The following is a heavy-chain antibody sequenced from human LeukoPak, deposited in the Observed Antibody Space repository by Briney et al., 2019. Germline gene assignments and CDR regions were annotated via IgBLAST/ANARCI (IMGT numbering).Heavy chain of an antibody. CDR3: AQTTPDSSRREY. V-gene: IGHV4-4*07. D-gene: IGHD6-13*01. CDR2: IYTSGST. J-gene: IGHJ4*02. CDR1: GGSISSYY. Sequence: SETLSLTCTVSGGSISSYYWSWIRQPSGKGLEWIGRIYTSGSTNYNPSLESRVTMSVDTSKNQFSLKLSSVTAADTAVYYCAQTTPDSSRREYWGQGTLVTVSS.